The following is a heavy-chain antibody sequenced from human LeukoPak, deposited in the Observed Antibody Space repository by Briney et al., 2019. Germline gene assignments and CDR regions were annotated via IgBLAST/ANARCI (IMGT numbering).Heavy chain of an antibody. V-gene: IGHV3-53*01. CDR3: ARGLSGYASSLGY. Sequence: GGSLRLSCSASGFTVLSNYMNWVRQAPGKGLGWVSVIYSGGSTYYADSVKGRFTISRDNSKNTLYLQMNSLRAEDTAVYYCARGLSGYASSLGYWGQGTLVTVSA. CDR1: GFTVLSNY. J-gene: IGHJ4*02. CDR2: IYSGGST. D-gene: IGHD6-6*01.